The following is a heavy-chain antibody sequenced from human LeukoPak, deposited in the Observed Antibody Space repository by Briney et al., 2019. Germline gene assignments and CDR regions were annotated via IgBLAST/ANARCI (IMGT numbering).Heavy chain of an antibody. CDR2: MNPNSGNT. CDR3: AKLGRGATLLDY. Sequence: ASVKDSCMASEYTFTTYDIHWVRPAPRQGGECMGWMNPNSGNTGYAQKFHGIATMTRKTSISTAYMGLSSLRSEDSAVDYCAKLGRGATLLDYWGQGTLVTVSS. D-gene: IGHD1-26*01. J-gene: IGHJ4*02. V-gene: IGHV1-8*01. CDR1: EYTFTTYD.